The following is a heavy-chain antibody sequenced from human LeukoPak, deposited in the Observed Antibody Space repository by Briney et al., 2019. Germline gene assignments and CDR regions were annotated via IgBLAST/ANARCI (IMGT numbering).Heavy chain of an antibody. CDR1: GGTFSSYA. D-gene: IGHD6-13*01. Sequence: ASVKVSCKASGGTFSSYAISWVRQAPEQGLEWMGGIIPIFGTANYAQKFQGRVTITTDESTSTAYMELSSLRSEDTAVYYCALSEVGIAAAGSYYYYMDVWGKGTTVTVSS. CDR3: ALSEVGIAAAGSYYYYMDV. V-gene: IGHV1-69*05. CDR2: IIPIFGTA. J-gene: IGHJ6*03.